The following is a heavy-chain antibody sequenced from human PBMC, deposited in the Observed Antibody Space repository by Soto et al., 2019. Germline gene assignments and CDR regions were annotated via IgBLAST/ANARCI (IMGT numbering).Heavy chain of an antibody. Sequence: QVQLVESGGGVVQPGRSLRLSCAASGFTFSRHTMHWVRQAPGKGLEWVAAISDDGSNTYYADSVKGRFTISRDNSKSTLYLQRNSLSSEATAVQHWAREVDDYFWSGFNTHPYYFEDWGQGTLVTVSS. CDR3: AREVDDYFWSGFNTHPYYFED. CDR2: ISDDGSNT. D-gene: IGHD3-3*01. CDR1: GFTFSRHT. J-gene: IGHJ4*02. V-gene: IGHV3-30-3*01.